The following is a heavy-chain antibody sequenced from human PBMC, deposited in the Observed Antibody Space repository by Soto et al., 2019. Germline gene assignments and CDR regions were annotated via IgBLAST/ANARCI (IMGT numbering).Heavy chain of an antibody. Sequence: SETLSLTCNVSGGSIRSYYWSWVRQPAGKPLEWIGRIYTSGSTNYNPSLKSRVSMSVDTSKNQFSLEVTSVTAADTVVYYCAREGASGFGMDVWGQGTKFTVSS. J-gene: IGHJ6*02. CDR2: IYTSGST. V-gene: IGHV4-4*07. D-gene: IGHD1-26*01. CDR3: AREGASGFGMDV. CDR1: GGSIRSYY.